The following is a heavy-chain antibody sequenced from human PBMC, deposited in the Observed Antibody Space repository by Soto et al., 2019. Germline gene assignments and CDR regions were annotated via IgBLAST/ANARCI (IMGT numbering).Heavy chain of an antibody. D-gene: IGHD6-19*01. CDR3: AGGSGWISDT. CDR2: IKDDGGDE. Sequence: EVQLVESGGGLVQPGGSLRLSCAASGFTFSPYWMSWVRQAPGKGLEWVAIIKDDGGDEHYLEAVRGRFTISRDNATKSLYLAMDSLRVEDTAVYYCAGGSGWISDTWGQGTLVTVSS. V-gene: IGHV3-7*05. J-gene: IGHJ5*02. CDR1: GFTFSPYW.